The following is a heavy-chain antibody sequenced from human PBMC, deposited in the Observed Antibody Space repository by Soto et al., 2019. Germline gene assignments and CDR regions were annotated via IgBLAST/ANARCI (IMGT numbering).Heavy chain of an antibody. D-gene: IGHD6-19*01. CDR1: GVSITSGVYY. J-gene: IGHJ5*02. V-gene: IGHV4-31*02. CDR2: IYYSGST. CDR3: ARGGWSDNWFVP. Sequence: SETLSLTCTVSGVSITSGVYYWGWIRQHPGKGLEWIGHIYYSGSTSYNPSLKSRVSMSADTSKNQFSMKLSSVTAADTAVYYCARGGWSDNWFVPWGQGTLVTVSS.